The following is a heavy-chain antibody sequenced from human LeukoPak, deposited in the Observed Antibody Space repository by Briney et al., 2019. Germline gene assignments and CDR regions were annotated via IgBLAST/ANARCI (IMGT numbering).Heavy chain of an antibody. CDR2: ISYDGSNK. CDR3: ARDSPPDY. CDR1: GFTFSRYA. V-gene: IGHV3-30*04. Sequence: GGSLRLSCAASGFTFSRYAMHWVRQAPGKGLEWVAVISYDGSNKYYADSVKGRFTISRDNSKNTLYLQVNSLRAEDTAVYFCARDSPPDYWGQGTLVTVSS. J-gene: IGHJ4*02.